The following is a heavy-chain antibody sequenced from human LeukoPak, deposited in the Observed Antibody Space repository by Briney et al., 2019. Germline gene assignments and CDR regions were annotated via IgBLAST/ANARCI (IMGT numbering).Heavy chain of an antibody. D-gene: IGHD6-6*01. CDR3: ASYYDSSSSDLFDY. CDR2: ISGSGGST. J-gene: IGHJ4*02. Sequence: GGSLRLSCAASGFTFSSYAMSWVRQAPGKGLEWVSAISGSGGSTYYADSVKGRFTISRDNSKNSLYLQMNSLRAEDTAVYYCASYYDSSSSDLFDYWGQGTLVTVSS. CDR1: GFTFSSYA. V-gene: IGHV3-23*01.